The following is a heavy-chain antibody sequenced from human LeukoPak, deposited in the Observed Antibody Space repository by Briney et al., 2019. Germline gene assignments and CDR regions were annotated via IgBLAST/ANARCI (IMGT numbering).Heavy chain of an antibody. Sequence: PSETLSLTCTVSGGSIISYYWSWIRQPAGKGLEWIGRIYTSGTTNYNPSLKSRVTMSVDTSKNHFSLKLNSVTAADTAVYCCARGITGSTGFDYWGQGTLVTVSS. J-gene: IGHJ4*02. CDR3: ARGITGSTGFDY. CDR2: IYTSGTT. D-gene: IGHD1-7*01. CDR1: GGSIISYY. V-gene: IGHV4-4*07.